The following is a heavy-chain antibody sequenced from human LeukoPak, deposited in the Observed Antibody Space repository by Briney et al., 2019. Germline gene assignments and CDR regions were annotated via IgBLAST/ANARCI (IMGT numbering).Heavy chain of an antibody. V-gene: IGHV3-30*02. Sequence: GGSLRLSCAASRFTFSNYGMHWVRQAPGRGLEWVAFIRNDDGSNKYYADSVKGRFTISRDNSKNTVHLQMNSLRVEDTAVYYCAKDEAQYFQHWGQGTLVTVSA. J-gene: IGHJ1*01. CDR3: AKDEAQYFQH. CDR2: IRNDDGSNK. CDR1: RFTFSNYG.